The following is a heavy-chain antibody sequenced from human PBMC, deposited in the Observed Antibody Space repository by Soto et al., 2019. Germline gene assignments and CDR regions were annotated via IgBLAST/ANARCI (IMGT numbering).Heavy chain of an antibody. CDR2: ISGSGGST. CDR1: GFTFSSYA. D-gene: IGHD3-3*01. V-gene: IGHV3-23*01. CDR3: AKSDTIFGVVIDTLDY. J-gene: IGHJ4*02. Sequence: GGSLRLSCAASGFTFSSYAMSWVRQAPGKGLEWVSAISGSGGSTYYADSVKGRFTISRDNSKNTLYLQMNSLRAEDTAVYYCAKSDTIFGVVIDTLDYWGQGTLVTVSS.